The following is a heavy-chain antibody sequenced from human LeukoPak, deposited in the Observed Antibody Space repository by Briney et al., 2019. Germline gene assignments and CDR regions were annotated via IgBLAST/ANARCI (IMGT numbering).Heavy chain of an antibody. CDR1: GGSIFSGNW. Sequence: SETLSLTCAVSGGSIFSGNWWSWVRQPPGKGLEWIGEIYHSGSTNCNPSLKSRVTTSVDKSKNQFSLNLTSVAAADTAVYYCARLRTGAGLYYFDSWGQGTLVTVSP. D-gene: IGHD6-13*01. CDR3: ARLRTGAGLYYFDS. CDR2: IYHSGST. J-gene: IGHJ4*02. V-gene: IGHV4-4*02.